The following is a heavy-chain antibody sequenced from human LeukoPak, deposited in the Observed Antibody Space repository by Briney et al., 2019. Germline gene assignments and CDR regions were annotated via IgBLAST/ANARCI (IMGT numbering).Heavy chain of an antibody. CDR3: AKDQYLHYYDSSGYYPPFDY. CDR1: GFTFSSYG. J-gene: IGHJ4*02. D-gene: IGHD3-22*01. CDR2: ISYDGSNK. V-gene: IGHV3-30*18. Sequence: PGGSLRLSCAASGFTFSSYGMHWVRQAPGKGLEWVAVISYDGSNKCYADSVKGRFTISRDNSKNTLYLQMNSLRAEDTAVYYCAKDQYLHYYDSSGYYPPFDYWGQGTLVTVSS.